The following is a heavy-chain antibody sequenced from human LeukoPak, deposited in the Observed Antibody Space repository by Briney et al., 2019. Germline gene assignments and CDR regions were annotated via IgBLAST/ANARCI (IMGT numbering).Heavy chain of an antibody. Sequence: GGSLRLSCAASGFTFDDYAMHWVRQAPGKGLEWVSGISWNSRAIAYADSVKGRFTISRDNARNSLYLQMNSLRPEDTAVYYCATSSSWYPPPHSWFDPWGQGTLVTVSS. CDR1: GFTFDDYA. CDR3: ATSSSWYPPPHSWFDP. V-gene: IGHV3-9*01. CDR2: ISWNSRAI. D-gene: IGHD6-13*01. J-gene: IGHJ5*02.